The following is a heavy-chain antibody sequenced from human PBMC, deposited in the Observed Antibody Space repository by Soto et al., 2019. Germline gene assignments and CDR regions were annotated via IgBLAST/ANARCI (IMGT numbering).Heavy chain of an antibody. D-gene: IGHD6-6*01. CDR3: ARKYSSSPYYYYYMDV. CDR1: GGSFSGYY. J-gene: IGHJ6*03. V-gene: IGHV4-34*01. Sequence: SETLSVTCPVDGGSFSGYYWSCIRQPPGKGLEWIGEINHSGSTNYNPSLKSRVTISVDTSKNQFSLKLSSVTAADTAVYYCARKYSSSPYYYYYMDVWGKGTTVTVSS. CDR2: INHSGST.